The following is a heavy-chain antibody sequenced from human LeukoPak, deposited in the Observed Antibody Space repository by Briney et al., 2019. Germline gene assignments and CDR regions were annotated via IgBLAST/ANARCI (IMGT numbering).Heavy chain of an antibody. Sequence: GGSLRLSCAASGFTFSSYGMHWVRQAPGKGLEWVAVISYDGSNKYYADSVKGRFTISRDNSKNTLYLQMNSLRAEDTAVYYCAKGRGYSYGSQFDYWGQGTVVTVSS. D-gene: IGHD5-18*01. CDR3: AKGRGYSYGSQFDY. CDR1: GFTFSSYG. J-gene: IGHJ4*02. V-gene: IGHV3-30*18. CDR2: ISYDGSNK.